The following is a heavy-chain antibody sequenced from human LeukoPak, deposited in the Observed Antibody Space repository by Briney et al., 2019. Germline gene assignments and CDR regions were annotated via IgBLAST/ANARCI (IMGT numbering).Heavy chain of an antibody. D-gene: IGHD3-22*01. CDR3: ARGTPSITMIVVVTSAFDI. J-gene: IGHJ3*02. V-gene: IGHV4-39*01. CDR1: GGSISSSSYY. Sequence: ETLSLTCTVSGGSISSSSYYWGWIRQPPGKGLEWIGSIYYSGSTYYNPSLKSRVTISVDTSKNQFSLKLSSVTAADTAVYYCARGTPSITMIVVVTSAFDIWGQGTMVTVSS. CDR2: IYYSGST.